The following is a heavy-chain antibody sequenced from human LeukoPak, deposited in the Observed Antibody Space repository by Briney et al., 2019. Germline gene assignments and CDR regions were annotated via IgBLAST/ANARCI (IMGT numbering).Heavy chain of an antibody. CDR1: GGSISSYY. V-gene: IGHV4-59*01. CDR3: ARAPYYYGSGSPTYYFDY. CDR2: IYYSGST. J-gene: IGHJ4*02. Sequence: SETLSLTCTVSGGSISSYYWSWIRQPPGKGLEWIGYIYYSGSTNYNPSLKSRVTISVDTSKNQFSLKLSSVTAADTAVYYCARAPYYYGSGSPTYYFDYWGQGTLVTVSS. D-gene: IGHD3-10*01.